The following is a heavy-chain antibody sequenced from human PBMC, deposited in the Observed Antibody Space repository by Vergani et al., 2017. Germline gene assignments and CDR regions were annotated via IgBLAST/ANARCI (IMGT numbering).Heavy chain of an antibody. J-gene: IGHJ3*02. Sequence: QVQLQESGPGLVKPSQTLSLTCTVSGGSISSGSYYWSWIRQPAGKGLEWIGRIYTSGSTNYNPSLKSRVTISVDTSKNQFSLKLSSVTAADTAVYYCARVPLTYYYDSSGYQNHDAFDIWGQGKMVTVSS. CDR2: IYTSGST. V-gene: IGHV4-61*02. D-gene: IGHD3-22*01. CDR3: ARVPLTYYYDSSGYQNHDAFDI. CDR1: GGSISSGSYY.